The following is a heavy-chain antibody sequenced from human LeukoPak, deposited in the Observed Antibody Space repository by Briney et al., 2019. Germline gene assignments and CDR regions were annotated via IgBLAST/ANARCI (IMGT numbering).Heavy chain of an antibody. Sequence: PSETLSLTCTVSGVSISSYYWSWIRQPAGKGLEWVGRIYTSGSTNHHPPLKSRVTMSVNTSKNQFSLKLSAVTAADTAVYYCARGSGTTSDYYYMDVWGKGTTVTVSS. CDR1: GVSISSYY. D-gene: IGHD1-7*01. V-gene: IGHV4-4*07. J-gene: IGHJ6*03. CDR2: IYTSGST. CDR3: ARGSGTTSDYYYMDV.